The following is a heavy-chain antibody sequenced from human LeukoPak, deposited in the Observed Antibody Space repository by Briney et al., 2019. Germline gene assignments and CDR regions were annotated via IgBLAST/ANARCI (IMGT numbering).Heavy chain of an antibody. Sequence: GGTLRLSCAASGFTFSTDGMSWGRQAPGKGLVWVSAISGSGGSTYYADSVKGRCTISRDNSKNMLYVEMNSLSTEDTAVYYCAKVRYCSGVNCYPDDNWGQGTLVTVSS. CDR1: GFTFSTDG. J-gene: IGHJ4*02. CDR3: AKVRYCSGVNCYPDDN. D-gene: IGHD2-15*01. CDR2: ISGSGGST. V-gene: IGHV3-23*01.